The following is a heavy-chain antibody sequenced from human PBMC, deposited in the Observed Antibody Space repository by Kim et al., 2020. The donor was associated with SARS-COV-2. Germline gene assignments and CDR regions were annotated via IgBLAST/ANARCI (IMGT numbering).Heavy chain of an antibody. D-gene: IGHD6-19*01. CDR3: ARDAEEGSGWYYFDY. Sequence: GGSLRLSCAASGFTFSSYAMHWVRQAPGKGLEWVAVISYDGSNKYYADSVKGRFTISRDNSKNTLYLQMNSLRAEDTAVYYCARDAEEGSGWYYFDYWGQGTLVTVSS. CDR1: GFTFSSYA. V-gene: IGHV3-30-3*01. CDR2: ISYDGSNK. J-gene: IGHJ4*02.